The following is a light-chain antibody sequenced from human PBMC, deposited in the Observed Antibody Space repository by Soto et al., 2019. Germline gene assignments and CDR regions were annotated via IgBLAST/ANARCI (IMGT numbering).Light chain of an antibody. CDR3: SSYTGSSTFV. CDR2: DVN. CDR1: SSDVGGYDY. Sequence: QSALTQPASVSGSPGQSITISCTGTSSDVGGYDYVSWYQQLPGKAPKLLIYDVNNRPSGVSHRFSGSKSGNTASLTISGLQAEDEADYYCSSYTGSSTFVFGTGT. V-gene: IGLV2-14*01. J-gene: IGLJ1*01.